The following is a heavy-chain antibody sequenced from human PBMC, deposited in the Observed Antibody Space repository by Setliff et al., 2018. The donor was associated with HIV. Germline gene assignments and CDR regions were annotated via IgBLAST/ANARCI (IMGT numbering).Heavy chain of an antibody. D-gene: IGHD6-6*01. CDR2: VYHSGST. J-gene: IGHJ4*02. CDR3: ARSPGRGLAASIAAFFDY. CDR1: GGSISSTNW. V-gene: IGHV4-4*02. Sequence: SETLSLTCAVSGGSISSTNWWNWVRQAPGKGLEWVGEVYHSGSTTYNPSLKSRVTISVDKSKNQFSLKVSSVTAADTAVYYCARSPGRGLAASIAAFFDYWGQGTLVTAPQ.